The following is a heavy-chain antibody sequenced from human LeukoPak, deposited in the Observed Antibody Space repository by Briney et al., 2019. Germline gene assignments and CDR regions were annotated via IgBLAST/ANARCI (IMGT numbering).Heavy chain of an antibody. CDR3: ARYCSSTSRYGWFDP. CDR2: IYYSGST. CDR1: GGSISSGDYY. D-gene: IGHD2-2*01. V-gene: IGHV4-30-4*08. Sequence: SETLSLTCTVSGGSISSGDYYWSWIRQPPGKGLEWIGYIYYSGSTYYNPSLKSRVTISVDTSKNQFSLKLSSVTAADTAVYYCARYCSSTSRYGWFDPWGQGTLVTVSS. J-gene: IGHJ5*02.